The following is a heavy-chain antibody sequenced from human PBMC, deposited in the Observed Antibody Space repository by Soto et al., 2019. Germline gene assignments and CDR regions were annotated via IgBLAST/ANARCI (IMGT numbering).Heavy chain of an antibody. D-gene: IGHD4-17*01. CDR2: ISYDGSNK. CDR1: GFTFSSYA. V-gene: IGHV3-30-3*01. Sequence: GGSLRLSCAASGFTFSSYAMHWVRQAPGKGLEWVAVISYDGSNKYYADSVKGRFTISRDNSKNTLYLQMNSLRAEDTAVYYCARDRLVFRDYGDYVLSNYGMDVWGQGTTVTVSS. CDR3: ARDRLVFRDYGDYVLSNYGMDV. J-gene: IGHJ6*02.